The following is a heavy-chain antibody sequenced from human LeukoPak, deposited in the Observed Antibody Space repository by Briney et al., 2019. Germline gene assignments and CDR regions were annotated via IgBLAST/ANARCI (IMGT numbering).Heavy chain of an antibody. V-gene: IGHV4-59*08. Sequence: PSETLSLTCTVSGSMYNYYWSWIRQPPGKGLEWIGYIHYSGSTNYNPSLKSRVTMSLDTSKNQVSLKLNSVTAADTAVYYCARQPYCTNGVCYSVPYWGQGTLDTVSS. CDR1: GSMYNYY. D-gene: IGHD2-8*01. CDR2: IHYSGST. J-gene: IGHJ4*02. CDR3: ARQPYCTNGVCYSVPY.